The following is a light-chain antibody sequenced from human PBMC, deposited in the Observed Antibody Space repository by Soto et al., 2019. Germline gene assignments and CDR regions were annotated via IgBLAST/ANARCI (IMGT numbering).Light chain of an antibody. CDR2: GAS. J-gene: IGKJ1*01. Sequence: EIVMTQSPDTLSVSPGERVTLSCRASQSVSSDLAWYQQKPGQAPRLLIYGASTRATGMPARFSGSGSGTEFSLTISSLQSEDFAVYYCQQYDYWPRTFGQGTKVDIK. CDR3: QQYDYWPRT. CDR1: QSVSSD. V-gene: IGKV3-15*01.